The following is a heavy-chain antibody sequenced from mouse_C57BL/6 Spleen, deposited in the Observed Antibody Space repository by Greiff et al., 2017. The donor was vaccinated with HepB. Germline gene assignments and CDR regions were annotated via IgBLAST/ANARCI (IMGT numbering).Heavy chain of an antibody. CDR3: ARGGNYRYFDY. V-gene: IGHV1-19*01. CDR1: GYTFTDYY. Sequence: EVQLQQSGPVLVKPGASVKMSCKASGYTFTDYYMNWVKQSHGKSLEWIGVINPYNGGTSYNQKFKGKATLTVDKSSSTAYMELNSLTSEDSAVYYCARGGNYRYFDYWGQGTTLTVSS. J-gene: IGHJ2*01. D-gene: IGHD1-1*02. CDR2: INPYNGGT.